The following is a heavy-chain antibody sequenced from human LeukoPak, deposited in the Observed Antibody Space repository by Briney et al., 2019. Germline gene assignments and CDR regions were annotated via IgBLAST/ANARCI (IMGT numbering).Heavy chain of an antibody. J-gene: IGHJ4*02. V-gene: IGHV3-74*01. CDR3: ARGMAAAGTEFSE. CDR1: GFTFSSYW. CDR2: INSDGSST. Sequence: GGSLRLSCAASGFTFSSYWMHWVRQAPGKGLVWVSRINSDGSSTSYADSVKGRFTISRDNAKNTLYLQMNSLRAEDTAVYYCARGMAAAGTEFSEWGQGTLVTVSS. D-gene: IGHD6-13*01.